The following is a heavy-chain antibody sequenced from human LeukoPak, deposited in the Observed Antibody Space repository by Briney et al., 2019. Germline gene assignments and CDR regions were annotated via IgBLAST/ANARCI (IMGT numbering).Heavy chain of an antibody. J-gene: IGHJ3*02. CDR3: ARATGEVPVGGWAFDI. V-gene: IGHV4-59*12. Sequence: KPSETLSLTCTVSGGSISSYYWSWIRQSPGKGLEWIGYIYYSGSTHYNSSLRGRVTISLDKSKNQVSLKLISVTAADTAVYYCARATGEVPVGGWAFDIWGQGTMVIVSS. CDR1: GGSISSYY. D-gene: IGHD3-10*01. CDR2: IYYSGST.